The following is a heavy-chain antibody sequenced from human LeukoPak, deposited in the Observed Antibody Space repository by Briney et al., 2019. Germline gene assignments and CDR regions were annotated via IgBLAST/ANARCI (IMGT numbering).Heavy chain of an antibody. Sequence: SETLSLTCAVYGGSFSVYYWSWIRQPPGKGLKWIGEINHSGSTNYNPSLKSRVTISVDTSKNHFSRKLTSVTASETAVYYCARGSPRDYYDSSGYYPFDYWGQGTLVTVSS. CDR2: INHSGST. V-gene: IGHV4-34*01. CDR3: ARGSPRDYYDSSGYYPFDY. CDR1: GGSFSVYY. D-gene: IGHD3-22*01. J-gene: IGHJ4*02.